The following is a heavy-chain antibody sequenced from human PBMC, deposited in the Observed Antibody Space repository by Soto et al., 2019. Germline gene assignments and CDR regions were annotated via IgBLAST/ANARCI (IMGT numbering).Heavy chain of an antibody. CDR2: IIPILGIA. V-gene: IGHV1-69*02. D-gene: IGHD3-9*01. CDR3: AGGYYDILTGYYIGAPTQMDV. J-gene: IGHJ6*02. CDR1: GGTFSSYT. Sequence: GASVKVSCKASGGTFSSYTISWVRQAPGQGLEWMGRIIPILGIANYAQKFQGRVTITADKSTSTAYMELSSLRSEDTAVYYCAGGYYDILTGYYIGAPTQMDVWGQGTTVTVSS.